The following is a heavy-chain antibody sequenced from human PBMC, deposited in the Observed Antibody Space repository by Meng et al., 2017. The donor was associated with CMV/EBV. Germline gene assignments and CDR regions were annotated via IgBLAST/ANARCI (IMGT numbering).Heavy chain of an antibody. J-gene: IGHJ4*02. D-gene: IGHD3-22*01. CDR2: ISSSSSTI. CDR1: GFTFSSYS. Sequence: GESLKISCAASGFTFSSYSMNWVRQAPGKGLEWVSYISSSSSTIYYADSVKGRFTISRDNAKNSLYLQMNSLRAEDTAVYYCARDVYYYDSSGYYIDYWGQGTLVTVSS. CDR3: ARDVYYYDSSGYYIDY. V-gene: IGHV3-48*04.